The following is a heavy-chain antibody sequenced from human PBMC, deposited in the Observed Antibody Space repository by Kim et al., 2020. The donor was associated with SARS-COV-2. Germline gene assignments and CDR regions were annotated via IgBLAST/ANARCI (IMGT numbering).Heavy chain of an antibody. D-gene: IGHD3-16*01. Sequence: SVKVSCKASGGTFSSYAISWVRQAPGQGLEWMGRIIPILGIANYAQKFQGRVTITADKSTSTAYMELSSLRSEDTAVYYCARQGYESGVGYFDYWGQGTLVTVSS. V-gene: IGHV1-69*04. CDR3: ARQGYESGVGYFDY. CDR2: IIPILGIA. J-gene: IGHJ4*02. CDR1: GGTFSSYA.